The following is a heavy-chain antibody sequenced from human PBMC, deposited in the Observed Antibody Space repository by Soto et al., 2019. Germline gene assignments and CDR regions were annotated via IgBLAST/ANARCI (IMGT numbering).Heavy chain of an antibody. CDR3: ARERELSVGLVKPSTVDY. CDR2: ISYDGSNK. D-gene: IGHD3-16*02. CDR1: GFTFSSYA. J-gene: IGHJ4*02. Sequence: QVQLVESGGGVVQPGRSLRLSCAASGFTFSSYAMHWVRQAPGKGLEWVAVISYDGSNKYYADSVKGRFTISRDNSKNTLYLQMNSLRAEYTAVYYCARERELSVGLVKPSTVDYWGQGTLVTVSS. V-gene: IGHV3-30-3*01.